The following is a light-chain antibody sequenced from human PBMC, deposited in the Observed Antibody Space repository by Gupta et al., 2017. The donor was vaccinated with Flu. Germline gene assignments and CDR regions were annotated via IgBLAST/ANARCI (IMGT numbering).Light chain of an antibody. CDR1: TGTVTSGDY. CDR3: LLYYGGAQRGV. CDR2: SKG. V-gene: IGLV7-43*01. J-gene: IGLJ2*01. Sequence: VTITCGSSTGTVTSGDYANWFQQQPGQAPRALIYSKGLKHSWTPARFSGSLLGGKAALTLSGVQPEDEAEYYCLLYYGGAQRGVFGGGTKLTVL.